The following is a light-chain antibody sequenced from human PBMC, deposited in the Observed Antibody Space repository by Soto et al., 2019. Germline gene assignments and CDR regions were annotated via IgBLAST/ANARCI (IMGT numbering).Light chain of an antibody. CDR1: QSVRTN. J-gene: IGKJ2*03. Sequence: EIVMTQSPATLSVSPGERATLSCRASQSVRTNVAWYQQKPGQAPRLLISGASTRASGIPDRFSGSGSATEFTRTVSSLQSEDLAVYSCEHYDNWPPLFSFGQGTKLEIK. CDR3: EHYDNWPPLFS. CDR2: GAS. V-gene: IGKV3-15*01.